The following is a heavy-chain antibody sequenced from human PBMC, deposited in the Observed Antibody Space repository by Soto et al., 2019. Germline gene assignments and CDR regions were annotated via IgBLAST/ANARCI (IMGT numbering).Heavy chain of an antibody. CDR1: GYTFTSYG. D-gene: IGHD6-19*01. J-gene: IGHJ4*02. CDR2: ISAYNGNT. CDR3: ARHRGTQWLVPLSYFDY. Sequence: ASVKVSCKASGYTFTSYGISWVRQAPGQGLEWMGWISAYNGNTNYAQKLQGRVTMTTDTSTSTAYMELRSLRSDDTAVYYCARHRGTQWLVPLSYFDYWGQGTLVTVSS. V-gene: IGHV1-18*01.